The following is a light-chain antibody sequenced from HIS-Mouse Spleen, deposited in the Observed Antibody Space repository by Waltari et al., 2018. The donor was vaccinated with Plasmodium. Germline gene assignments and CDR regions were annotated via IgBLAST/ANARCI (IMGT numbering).Light chain of an antibody. V-gene: IGLV1-47*01. Sequence: QSVLTQPPSASGTPGQRVTISCSGSSSNIGSNYVYWYQQLPGTAPNPLIHRNNQRPSGVPDRFSGSKSGTSASLAISGLRSEDEADYYCAAWDDSLSGRVFGGGTKLTVL. CDR2: RNN. CDR1: SSNIGSNY. CDR3: AAWDDSLSGRV. J-gene: IGLJ3*02.